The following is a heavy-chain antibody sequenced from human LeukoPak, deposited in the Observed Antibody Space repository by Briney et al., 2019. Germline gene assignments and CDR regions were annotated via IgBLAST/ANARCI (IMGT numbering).Heavy chain of an antibody. D-gene: IGHD6-13*01. CDR1: GFTFSSYW. J-gene: IGHJ4*02. CDR2: IKQDGSEK. Sequence: GGSLRLSCAASGFTFSSYWMSWVRQAPGKGLEWVANIKQDGSEKYYVDSVKGRFTISRDNAKNSLYLQMNSLRAEDTALYYCARGGSTGTPIAAPYWGQGALVTVSS. V-gene: IGHV3-7*01. CDR3: ARGGSTGTPIAAPY.